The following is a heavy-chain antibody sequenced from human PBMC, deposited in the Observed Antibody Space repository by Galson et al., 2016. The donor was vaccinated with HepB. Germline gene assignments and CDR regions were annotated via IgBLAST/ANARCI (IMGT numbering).Heavy chain of an antibody. D-gene: IGHD6-13*01. V-gene: IGHV3-53*01. CDR1: GFSVSSNY. J-gene: IGHJ3*02. CDR2: IYSGGST. Sequence: SLRLSCAASGFSVSSNYKIWVRQAPGKGLEWVSAIYSGGSTYYADAVKGHFTVSRDNPKNTVYLQMNSLRAEDTAVYYCAREAIAAAGTHDAVDIWGQGTMVTVCS. CDR3: AREAIAAAGTHDAVDI.